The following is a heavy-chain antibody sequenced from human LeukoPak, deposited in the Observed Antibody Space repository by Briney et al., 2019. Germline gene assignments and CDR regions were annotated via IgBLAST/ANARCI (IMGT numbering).Heavy chain of an antibody. D-gene: IGHD1-26*01. CDR3: ARQNTPHGNFDY. Sequence: GGSLRLSCAASGFTFSSYGMHWVRQATGKGLEWVSAIGVGANTFYSGSVKGRFTISRENAKNSLYLLMSSLRAEDTAMYYCARQNTPHGNFDYWGQGTLVTVSS. CDR2: IGVGANT. J-gene: IGHJ4*02. V-gene: IGHV3-13*01. CDR1: GFTFSSYG.